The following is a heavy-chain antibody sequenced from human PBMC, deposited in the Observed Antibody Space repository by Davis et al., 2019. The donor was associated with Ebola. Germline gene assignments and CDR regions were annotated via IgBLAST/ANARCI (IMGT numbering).Heavy chain of an antibody. CDR2: ISYDGSNK. Sequence: PGGSLRLSCAASGFTFSSYAMHWVRQAPGKGLEWLAVISYDGSNKYFADSVKGRFTISRDNSKNTQYLQMNSLRAEDTAVYYCARTYYYDSSGYRNAFDIWGQGTMVTVSS. D-gene: IGHD3-22*01. J-gene: IGHJ3*02. CDR3: ARTYYYDSSGYRNAFDI. V-gene: IGHV3-30-3*01. CDR1: GFTFSSYA.